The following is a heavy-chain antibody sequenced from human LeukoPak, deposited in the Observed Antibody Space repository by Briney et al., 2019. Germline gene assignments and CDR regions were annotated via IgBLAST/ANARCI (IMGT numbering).Heavy chain of an antibody. D-gene: IGHD1/OR15-1a*01. J-gene: IGHJ6*03. V-gene: IGHV1-18*01. CDR2: ISPHKGNT. Sequence: GASVKVSCKGSGYSFSNHGITWVRQAPGQGLEWIGWISPHKGNTNYQQRLQGRLIMTTDASTSTAYMGLRDLRSDDTAIYYCARDQQQGDHYSFYYMDFWGEGTTVIVSS. CDR1: GYSFSNHG. CDR3: ARDQQQGDHYSFYYMDF.